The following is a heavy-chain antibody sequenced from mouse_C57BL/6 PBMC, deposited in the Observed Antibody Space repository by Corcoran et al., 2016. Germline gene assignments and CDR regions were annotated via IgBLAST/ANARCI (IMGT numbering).Heavy chain of an antibody. CDR1: GYTFTDYN. Sequence: EVQLQQSGPELVKPGASVKIPCKASGYTFTDYNMDWVKQSHGKSLEWIGDINPNNGGTIYNQKFKGKATLTVDKSSSTAYMELRSLTSEDTAVYYWARPDYDGIWFAYWGQGTLVTVSA. D-gene: IGHD2-4*01. V-gene: IGHV1-18*01. CDR3: ARPDYDGIWFAY. CDR2: INPNNGGT. J-gene: IGHJ3*01.